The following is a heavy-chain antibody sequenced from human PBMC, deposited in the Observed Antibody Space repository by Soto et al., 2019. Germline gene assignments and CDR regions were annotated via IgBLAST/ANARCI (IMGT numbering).Heavy chain of an antibody. J-gene: IGHJ4*02. CDR2: IYSGGST. Sequence: EVQLVETGGGLIQPGGSLRLSCAASGFTINSNYMNWVRQVPGKGLEWVSVIYSGGSTYYADSVKGRFTISRDNSKNTLYLQMNSLRAEDTAVYYCARDPGYSYGHPLDYWGQGTLVTVSS. D-gene: IGHD5-18*01. CDR3: ARDPGYSYGHPLDY. V-gene: IGHV3-53*02. CDR1: GFTINSNY.